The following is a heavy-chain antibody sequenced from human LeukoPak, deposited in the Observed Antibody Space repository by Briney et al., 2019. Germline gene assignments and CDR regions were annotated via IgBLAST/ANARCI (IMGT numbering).Heavy chain of an antibody. CDR1: GFIFSSYA. Sequence: GSLRLSCAASGFIFSSYAMQWVRQAPGRGLEWVAVISSDGNRNFYSNSVRGRFTISRDNSKNTVYLQMNTLKGEDTAVYYCAKDGGAAGTFDYWGQGTLVTVSS. D-gene: IGHD6-13*01. J-gene: IGHJ4*02. CDR2: ISSDGNRN. CDR3: AKDGGAAGTFDY. V-gene: IGHV3-30*18.